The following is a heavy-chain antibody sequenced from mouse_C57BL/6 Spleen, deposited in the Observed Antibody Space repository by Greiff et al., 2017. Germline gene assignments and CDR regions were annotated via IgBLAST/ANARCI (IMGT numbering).Heavy chain of an antibody. CDR3: ARLAGTGYFDY. Sequence: EVKLMESGGDLVKPGGSLKLSCAASGFTFSSYGMSWVRQTPDKRLEWVATISSGGSYTYYPDSVKGRFTISRDNAKNTLYLQMSSLKSEDTAMYYCARLAGTGYFDYWGQGTTLTGSS. CDR1: GFTFSSYG. CDR2: ISSGGSYT. V-gene: IGHV5-6*01. D-gene: IGHD4-1*01. J-gene: IGHJ2*01.